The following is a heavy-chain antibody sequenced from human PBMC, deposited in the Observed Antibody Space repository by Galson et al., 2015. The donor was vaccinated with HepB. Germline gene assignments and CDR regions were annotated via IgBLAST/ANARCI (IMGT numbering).Heavy chain of an antibody. Sequence: SLRLSCAASGFTFSNYAMSWVRQAPGKGLDWVSSISTSGGRTYYADSVKGRFTISRDNSKSTLYLQMNSLRAEDTAIYYCAKGRTGDNRGRWGRGTLVAAAS. CDR1: GFTFSNYA. V-gene: IGHV3-23*01. CDR2: ISTSGGRT. CDR3: AKGRTGDNRGR. D-gene: IGHD7-27*01. J-gene: IGHJ2*01.